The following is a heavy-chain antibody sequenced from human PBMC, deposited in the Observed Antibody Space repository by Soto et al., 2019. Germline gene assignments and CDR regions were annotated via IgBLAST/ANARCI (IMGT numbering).Heavy chain of an antibody. CDR2: IYPGDSDT. V-gene: IGHV5-51*01. J-gene: IGHJ6*02. CDR1: GYTFTNYW. Sequence: GESLKISCKGSGYTFTNYWIGWVRQMPGKGLEWMGIIYPGDSDTKYNPSFQGQVTISADKSITTTYLQWSSLKTSDTAIYYCAASIFYYGMDVWGQGTTVTVSS. CDR3: AASIFYYGMDV.